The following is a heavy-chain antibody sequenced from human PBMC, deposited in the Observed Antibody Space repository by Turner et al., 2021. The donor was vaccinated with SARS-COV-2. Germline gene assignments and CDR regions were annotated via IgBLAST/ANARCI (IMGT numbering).Heavy chain of an antibody. Sequence: LQLQESGPGLVKPSETLSLTCTVSGCSITKNYDYLGWIRQPPGKGLEWIGSIYYSGNTYYNPTLKSRVTISVDTSKSQFSLKLSSVTAADTAVYYCARLPERYFFDYWGQGALVTVSS. V-gene: IGHV4-39*01. CDR2: IYYSGNT. J-gene: IGHJ4*02. CDR1: GCSITKNYDY. CDR3: ARLPERYFFDY.